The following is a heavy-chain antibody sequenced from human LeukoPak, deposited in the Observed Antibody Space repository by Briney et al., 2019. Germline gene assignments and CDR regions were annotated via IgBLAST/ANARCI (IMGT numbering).Heavy chain of an antibody. J-gene: IGHJ4*02. CDR1: GGTFSSYA. Sequence: WASVKVSCKASGGTFSSYAISWVRQAPGQGLEWMGGIIPIFGTANYAQKFQGRVTITADESTSTAYMELSSLRSEDTAVYYCARDGYCSGGSCYYKPLNYFDYWGQGTLVTVSS. D-gene: IGHD2-15*01. CDR3: ARDGYCSGGSCYYKPLNYFDY. CDR2: IIPIFGTA. V-gene: IGHV1-69*13.